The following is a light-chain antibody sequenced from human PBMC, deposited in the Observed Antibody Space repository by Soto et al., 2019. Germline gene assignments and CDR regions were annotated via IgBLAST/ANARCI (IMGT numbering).Light chain of an antibody. Sequence: QSALTQPASVSGSPGQSITISCTGTSRDVDGYNYVSWYQQHPGKAPKLMIYDVSNRPSGVSNRFSGSKSGNSASLTISGLQAEDEADYYCSSYTSSSTLDVVFGGGTQLTVL. V-gene: IGLV2-14*01. CDR1: SRDVDGYNY. CDR3: SSYTSSSTLDVV. CDR2: DVS. J-gene: IGLJ2*01.